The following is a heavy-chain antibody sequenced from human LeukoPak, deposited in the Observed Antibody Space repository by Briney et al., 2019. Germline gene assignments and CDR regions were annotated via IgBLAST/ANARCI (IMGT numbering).Heavy chain of an antibody. CDR2: ISGSGGST. D-gene: IGHD3-10*01. J-gene: IGHJ6*02. CDR3: AKVVRSVGTMVRGVIANYYYYGMDV. Sequence: PGGSLRLSCAASGFTFSSYAMSWVRQAPGKGLEWVSAISGSGGSTYYADSVKGRFTISRDNSKNTLYLQMNSLRAEDTAVYYCAKVVRSVGTMVRGVIANYYYYGMDVWGQGTTVTVSS. V-gene: IGHV3-23*01. CDR1: GFTFSSYA.